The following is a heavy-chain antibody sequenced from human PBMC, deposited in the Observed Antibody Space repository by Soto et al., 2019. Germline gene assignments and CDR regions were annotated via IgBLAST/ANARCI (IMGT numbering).Heavy chain of an antibody. V-gene: IGHV3-30*18. D-gene: IGHD3-10*01. CDR1: GFTFSSYG. CDR3: AKDRRGPPASDSWFDP. CDR2: ISYDGSNK. Sequence: GGSLRLSCAASGFTFSSYGMHWVRQAPGKGLEWVAVISYDGSNKYYADSVKGRFTISRDNSKNTLYLQMNSLRAEDTAVYYCAKDRRGPPASDSWFDPWGQGTLVTVSS. J-gene: IGHJ5*02.